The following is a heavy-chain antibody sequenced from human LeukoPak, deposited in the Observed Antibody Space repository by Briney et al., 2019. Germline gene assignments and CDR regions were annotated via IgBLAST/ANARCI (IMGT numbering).Heavy chain of an antibody. CDR3: AREYRAVAARYWAFDI. D-gene: IGHD6-19*01. J-gene: IGHJ3*02. V-gene: IGHV3-48*03. CDR2: IGSSGSII. CDR1: EFTFSRYE. Sequence: PGGSLRLSCAASEFTFSRYEMNWVRQAPGKGLEWVSYIGSSGSIIYYADSVKGRFTISRDNAKNSLYLQMNSLRAEDTAVYYCAREYRAVAARYWAFDIWGQGTMVTVSS.